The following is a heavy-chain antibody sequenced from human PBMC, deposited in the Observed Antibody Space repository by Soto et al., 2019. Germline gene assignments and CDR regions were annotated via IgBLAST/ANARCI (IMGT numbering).Heavy chain of an antibody. CDR1: GGSMSSSSYY. D-gene: IGHD3-10*02. CDR2: IYYSGST. V-gene: IGHV4-39*01. J-gene: IGHJ6*02. Sequence: QLQLQESGPGLVKPSETLSLTCTVSGGSMSSSSYYWGWVRQPPGKGLGWIGSIYYSGSTYYNPSLKSRVTISVDTSKKQFSLKLSSVIAADTAVYYCARRGTCSGSPSCGMDVWGQGTTVTVSS. CDR3: ARRGTCSGSPSCGMDV.